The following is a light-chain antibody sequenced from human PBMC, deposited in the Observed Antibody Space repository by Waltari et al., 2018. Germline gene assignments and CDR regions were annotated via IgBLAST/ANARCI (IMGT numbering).Light chain of an antibody. CDR2: GVT. CDR1: SDGVGGFYA. CDR3: CSYVRNSGVT. Sequence: QSALTQPASVSGSPGQSIPIPCTGTSDGVGGFYAVSWYQQFPGIPPSLIIFGVTWRPSGVSERFSGAKSGNTATLTISGLRPEDEAVYYCCSYVRNSGVTFGGGTKLTVL. V-gene: IGLV2-23*02. J-gene: IGLJ3*02.